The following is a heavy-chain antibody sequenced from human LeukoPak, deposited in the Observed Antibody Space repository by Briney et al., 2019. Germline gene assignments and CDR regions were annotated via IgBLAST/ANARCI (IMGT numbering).Heavy chain of an antibody. Sequence: PSETLSLTCAVYGGSFSGYYWSWIRQPPGKGLEWIGEINHSGSTNYNPSLKSRVTMSVDTSKNQFSLKLSSVTAADTAVYYCARWIAAAGFDYWGQGTLVTVSS. CDR1: GGSFSGYY. CDR2: INHSGST. J-gene: IGHJ4*02. D-gene: IGHD6-13*01. CDR3: ARWIAAAGFDY. V-gene: IGHV4-34*01.